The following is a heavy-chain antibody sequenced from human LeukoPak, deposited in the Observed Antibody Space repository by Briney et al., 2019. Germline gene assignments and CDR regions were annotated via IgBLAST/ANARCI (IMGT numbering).Heavy chain of an antibody. V-gene: IGHV3-23*01. CDR3: AKSSDAMATGGDDAFDI. D-gene: IGHD5-24*01. J-gene: IGHJ3*02. CDR2: ISGSGGST. Sequence: GSLRLSCAASGFTFSSYAMSWVRQAPGKGLEWVSAISGSGGSTYYADSVKGRFTISRDNSKNTLYLQMNSLRAEDTAVYYCAKSSDAMATGGDDAFDIWGQGTMVTVSS. CDR1: GFTFSSYA.